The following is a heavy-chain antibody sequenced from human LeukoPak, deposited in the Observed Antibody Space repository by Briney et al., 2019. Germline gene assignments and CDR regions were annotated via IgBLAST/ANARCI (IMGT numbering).Heavy chain of an antibody. J-gene: IGHJ5*02. V-gene: IGHV3-11*01. D-gene: IGHD3-3*01. Sequence: GGSLRLSCAASGFSFSDHYMSWIRQAPGKGLEWVSYISGSGSTIYYAASVRGRFTISRDNAKNSLYLQMNSLRAEDTAIYYCAREGITIFGVANTNWFDPWGQGTLVTVSS. CDR3: AREGITIFGVANTNWFDP. CDR1: GFSFSDHY. CDR2: ISGSGSTI.